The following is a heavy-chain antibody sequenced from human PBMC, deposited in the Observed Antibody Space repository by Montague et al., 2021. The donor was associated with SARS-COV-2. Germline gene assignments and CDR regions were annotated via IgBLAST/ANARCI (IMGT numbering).Heavy chain of an antibody. CDR1: GGSISSSSYY. D-gene: IGHD3-22*01. CDR2: IYYSGST. Sequence: SETLSLTCTVSGGSISSSSYYWGWLRQPPGKGLEWIGCIYYSGSTYYNPSLKSRVTISVDTSENQFSLTLSSVTAADTAVYYCARFPTSYYYDSKAAHGTPDAFDIWGQGTMVTVSS. V-gene: IGHV4-39*01. CDR3: ARFPTSYYYDSKAAHGTPDAFDI. J-gene: IGHJ3*02.